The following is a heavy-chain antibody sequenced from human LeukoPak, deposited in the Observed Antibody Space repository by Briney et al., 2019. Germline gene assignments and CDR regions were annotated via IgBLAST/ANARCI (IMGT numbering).Heavy chain of an antibody. D-gene: IGHD5-12*01. CDR3: ASRGGYSGRNRLSRGWFDP. CDR1: GYTFTSYG. J-gene: IGHJ5*02. CDR2: ISAYNGNT. Sequence: ASVKVSCKASGYTFTSYGISWVRQAPGQGLEWMGWISAYNGNTNYAQKLQGRVTMTTDTSTSTAYMELRSLRPDDTAVYYCASRGGYSGRNRLSRGWFDPWGQGTLVTVSS. V-gene: IGHV1-18*01.